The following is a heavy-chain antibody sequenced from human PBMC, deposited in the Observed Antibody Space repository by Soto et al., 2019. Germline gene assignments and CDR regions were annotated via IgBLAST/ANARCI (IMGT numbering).Heavy chain of an antibody. J-gene: IGHJ4*02. CDR2: ISYDGSNK. CDR3: EKDLYGSGSYWDY. Sequence: PGGSLRFFGAFCAFTFKTYGMDWVRQAPGKGLEWVEVISYDGSNKYYADSVKGRFTISRDNSKNTLYLQMNSLRAEDTAVYYCEKDLYGSGSYWDYWRQGTLVTV. D-gene: IGHD3-10*01. V-gene: IGHV3-30*18. CDR1: AFTFKTYG.